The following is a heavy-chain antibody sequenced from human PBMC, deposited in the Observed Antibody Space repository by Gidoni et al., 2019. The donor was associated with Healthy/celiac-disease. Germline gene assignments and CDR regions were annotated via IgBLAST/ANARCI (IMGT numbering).Heavy chain of an antibody. J-gene: IGHJ4*02. Sequence: QVQLVQSGAEVKKPGASVKVSCKASGYTFTSYYMHWVRQAPGQGLEWMGIINPSGGSTSYAQKFQGRVTMTRDTSTSTVYMELSSLRSEDTAVYYCARDEAYYDSSGYEYYFDYWGQGTLVTVSS. CDR3: ARDEAYYDSSGYEYYFDY. CDR2: INPSGGST. CDR1: GYTFTSYY. D-gene: IGHD3-22*01. V-gene: IGHV1-46*03.